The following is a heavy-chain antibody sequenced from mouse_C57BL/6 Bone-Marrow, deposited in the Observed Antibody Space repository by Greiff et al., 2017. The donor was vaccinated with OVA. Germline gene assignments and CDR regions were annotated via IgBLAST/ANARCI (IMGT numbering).Heavy chain of an antibody. J-gene: IGHJ2*01. Sequence: EVKLQESGAELVKPGASVKLSCTASGFNIKDYYMHWVKQRTEQGLEWIGRIDPEDGETKYAPKFPGKATITADTSSNTAYLQLSSLTYEDTAVYYCARQGRDYWGQGTTLTVSS. CDR2: IDPEDGET. CDR1: GFNIKDYY. CDR3: ARQGRDY. V-gene: IGHV14-2*01.